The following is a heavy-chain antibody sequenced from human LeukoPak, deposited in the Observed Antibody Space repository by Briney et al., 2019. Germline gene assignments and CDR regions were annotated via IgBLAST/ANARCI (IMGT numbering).Heavy chain of an antibody. Sequence: SETLSLTCTVSGGPISSYYWSWIRQPPGKGLEWIGYIYYSGSTNYNPSLKSRVTISVDTSKNQFSLKLSSVTAADTAVYYCARVLSSGWSDPLFDYWGQGTLVTVSS. CDR1: GGPISSYY. J-gene: IGHJ4*02. CDR2: IYYSGST. D-gene: IGHD6-19*01. V-gene: IGHV4-59*01. CDR3: ARVLSSGWSDPLFDY.